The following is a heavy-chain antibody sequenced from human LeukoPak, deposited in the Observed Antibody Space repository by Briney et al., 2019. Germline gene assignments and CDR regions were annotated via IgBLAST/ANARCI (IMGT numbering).Heavy chain of an antibody. CDR3: AKGPVVTLDS. CDR2: INEHGIP. V-gene: IGHV3-74*03. J-gene: IGHJ4*02. D-gene: IGHD4-23*01. Sequence: GGSLRLSCAASGFTFRNYWMYWVRQAPGKGLVWIANINEHGIPMYEDSVKGRFTISRDNSKNTLYLQMNSLRVEDTAVYYCAKGPVVTLDSWGQGTLVTVSS. CDR1: GFTFRNYW.